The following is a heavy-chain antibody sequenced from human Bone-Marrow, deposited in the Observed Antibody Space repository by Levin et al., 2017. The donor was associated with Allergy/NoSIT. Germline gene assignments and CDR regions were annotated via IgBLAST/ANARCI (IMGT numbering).Heavy chain of an antibody. Sequence: GGSLRLSCAASGFTFSSSAMHWVRQTSGKGLVWLGRVRSRADNYATTYGASLKGRLTISRDDSKDTAYLQMDSLKTEDTAIYYCTRQKTYSAYEFDFWSQGTLVTVSS. CDR1: GFTFSSSA. V-gene: IGHV3-73*01. D-gene: IGHD5-12*01. CDR2: VRSRADNYAT. J-gene: IGHJ4*02. CDR3: TRQKTYSAYEFDF.